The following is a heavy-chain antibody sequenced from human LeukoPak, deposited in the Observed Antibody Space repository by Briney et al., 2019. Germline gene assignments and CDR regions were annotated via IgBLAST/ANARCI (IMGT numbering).Heavy chain of an antibody. CDR1: GFTFSNYW. D-gene: IGHD4-11*01. V-gene: IGHV3-7*01. CDR3: VRDRGYSNFDY. CDR2: MKEDGGET. Sequence: GGSLRLSCAASGFTFSNYWMSWVRQAPGKGLEWVANMKEDGGETNYVDSVTGRFTISRDNARGSLYLQMNSLRAEDTAVYYCVRDRGYSNFDYWSQGSLVTVSS. J-gene: IGHJ4*02.